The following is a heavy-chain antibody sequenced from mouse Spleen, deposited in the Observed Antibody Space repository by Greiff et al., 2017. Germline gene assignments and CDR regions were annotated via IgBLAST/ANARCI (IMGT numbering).Heavy chain of an antibody. Sequence: QVQLQQSGAELVRPGSSVKISCKASGYAFSSYWMNWVKQRPGQGLEWIGQIYPGDGDTNYNGKFKGKATLTADKSSSTAYMQLSSLTSEDSAVYFCARWDRYDDGAAWFAYWGQGTLVTVSA. J-gene: IGHJ3*01. CDR1: GYAFSSYW. D-gene: IGHD2-14*01. CDR2: IYPGDGDT. V-gene: IGHV1-80*01. CDR3: ARWDRYDDGAAWFAY.